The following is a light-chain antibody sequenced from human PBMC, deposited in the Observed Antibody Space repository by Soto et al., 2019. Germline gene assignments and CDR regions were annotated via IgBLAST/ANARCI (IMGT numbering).Light chain of an antibody. CDR2: DAS. CDR1: HDISDY. V-gene: IGKV1-33*01. Sequence: DIQMTQSPSTLSASVGDRVIITFRASHDISDYLNWYQQEPGKAPKFLIYDASNLETGVPSRFSGSGFGTEFNFTISSLQPEDFATYYCQHYDSLALTFGGGTKVDIK. J-gene: IGKJ4*01. CDR3: QHYDSLALT.